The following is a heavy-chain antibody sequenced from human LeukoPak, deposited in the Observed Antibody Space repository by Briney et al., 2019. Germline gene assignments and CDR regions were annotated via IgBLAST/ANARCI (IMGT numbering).Heavy chain of an antibody. J-gene: IGHJ3*02. D-gene: IGHD3-10*01. CDR2: IYTSGST. V-gene: IGHV4-61*02. Sequence: PSETLSLTCTVSGGSLSSGSYYWGWLRQPAGRGREWVGRIYTSGSTNYNPSLKSRVTISVDTSKNQFSLKLSSVTAADTAVYYCARSPSGSYYNRHAFDIWGQGTMVTVSS. CDR3: ARSPSGSYYNRHAFDI. CDR1: GGSLSSGSYY.